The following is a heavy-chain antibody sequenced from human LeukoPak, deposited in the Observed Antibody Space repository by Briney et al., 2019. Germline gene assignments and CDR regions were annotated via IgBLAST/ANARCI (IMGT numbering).Heavy chain of an antibody. V-gene: IGHV1-18*01. Sequence: ASVKVSCKASGYTFTSYGISWVRQAPGQGLEWMGWISAYKGNTNYAQKLQGRVTMTTDTSTSTAYMELRSLRSDDTAVYYCARGRRSGSYYNWFDPWGQGTLVTVSS. D-gene: IGHD1-26*01. CDR1: GYTFTSYG. CDR2: ISAYKGNT. CDR3: ARGRRSGSYYNWFDP. J-gene: IGHJ5*02.